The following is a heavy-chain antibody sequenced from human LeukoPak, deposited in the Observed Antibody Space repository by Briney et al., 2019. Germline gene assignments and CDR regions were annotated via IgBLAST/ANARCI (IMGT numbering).Heavy chain of an antibody. CDR3: TTYKATGPGDYYYYYYYMDV. D-gene: IGHD1-1*01. CDR2: IKSKTDGGTT. J-gene: IGHJ6*03. CDR1: GFTFSNAW. V-gene: IGHV3-15*01. Sequence: GGSLRLSCAASGFTFSNAWMSWVRQAPGKGLEWVGRIKSKTDGGTTDYAAPVKGRFTISRDDSKNTLYLQMNSLKTEDTAVYYCTTYKATGPGDYYYYYYYMDVWGKGTTVTVSS.